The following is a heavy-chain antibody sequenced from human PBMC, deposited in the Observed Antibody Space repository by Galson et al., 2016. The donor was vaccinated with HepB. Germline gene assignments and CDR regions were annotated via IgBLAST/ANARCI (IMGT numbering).Heavy chain of an antibody. Sequence: PALVKPTQTLTLTCTFSGFPLSTSGVGVGWIRQPPGKALEWLALIYWDDDKRYSPSLKSRLTITKDTSKNQVVLTMTNMDPVDTATYYCAHSDYDFWSGYYTGGGYFDYWGQGTLVTVSS. D-gene: IGHD3-3*01. J-gene: IGHJ4*02. CDR3: AHSDYDFWSGYYTGGGYFDY. CDR2: IYWDDDK. V-gene: IGHV2-5*02. CDR1: GFPLSTSGVG.